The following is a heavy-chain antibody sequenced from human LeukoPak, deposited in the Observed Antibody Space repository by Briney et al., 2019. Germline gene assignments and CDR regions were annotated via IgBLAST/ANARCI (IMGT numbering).Heavy chain of an antibody. V-gene: IGHV4-59*01. CDR3: ARDNPGWLGELGGNWFDP. Sequence: SETLSLTCTVSGGSISNYYWSWIRQPPGKGLEWIGYIYYTGSTNYNPSLKSRVTTSVDTSKNQFSLKLSSVTAAETAVYYCARDNPGWLGELGGNWFDPWGQGTLVTVSS. CDR1: GGSISNYY. CDR2: IYYTGST. D-gene: IGHD3-16*01. J-gene: IGHJ5*02.